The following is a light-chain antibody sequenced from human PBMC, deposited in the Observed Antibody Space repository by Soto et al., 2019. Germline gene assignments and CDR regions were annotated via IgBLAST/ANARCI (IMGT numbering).Light chain of an antibody. CDR1: SSNIGAGYD. J-gene: IGLJ3*02. CDR2: GNT. CDR3: QSYDSSLSGRGWV. Sequence: QSVLTQPPSVSGAPGQRVTIPCTGSSSNIGAGYDVHWYQQLPGTAPKLLIYGNTNRPSGVPDRFSGSKSGTSASLAITGLQAEDEADYYCQSYDSSLSGRGWVFGGGTKVTVL. V-gene: IGLV1-40*01.